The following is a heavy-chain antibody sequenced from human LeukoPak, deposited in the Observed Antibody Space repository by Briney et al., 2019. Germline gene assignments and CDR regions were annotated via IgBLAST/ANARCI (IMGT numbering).Heavy chain of an antibody. CDR1: GFTFSSYE. Sequence: SGGSLRLSCAASGFTFSSYEMNWVRQAPGKGLEWVSYISSSGSTIYFADSVKGRFTLSRDNSKNTLYLQMNSLRAEDTAVYYCAKELESLDPFDYWGQGTLVTVSS. V-gene: IGHV3-48*03. CDR2: ISSSGSTI. J-gene: IGHJ4*02. D-gene: IGHD3-16*02. CDR3: AKELESLDPFDY.